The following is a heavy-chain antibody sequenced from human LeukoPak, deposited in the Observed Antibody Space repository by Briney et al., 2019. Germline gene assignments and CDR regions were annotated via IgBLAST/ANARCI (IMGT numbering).Heavy chain of an antibody. D-gene: IGHD2-21*01. CDR1: GYTFTSYG. V-gene: IGHV1-18*01. J-gene: IGHJ5*02. CDR3: ARDGGEFSNLFDP. Sequence: ASVKVSCKASGYTFTSYGISWVRQGPGQGLEWIVWISAYNGITNYAQKLQGRVTLTTDTSTSTAHTELRSMRSDDTAVYYCARDGGEFSNLFDPWGQGTLVTVSS. CDR2: ISAYNGIT.